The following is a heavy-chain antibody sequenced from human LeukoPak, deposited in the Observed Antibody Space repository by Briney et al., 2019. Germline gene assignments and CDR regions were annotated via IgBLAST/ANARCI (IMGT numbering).Heavy chain of an antibody. J-gene: IGHJ5*02. CDR2: ISAYNGNT. CDR1: GYTFTTYG. D-gene: IGHD2-21*02. CDR3: ARDGSPGGDGWFDP. Sequence: ASVKVSCKASGYTFTTYGISWVRQAPGQGLEWMGWISAYNGNTKYAQRLQGRVTMTTDTSTSTAYVELSSLRSEDTAVYYCARDGSPGGDGWFDPWGQGTLVTVSS. V-gene: IGHV1-18*01.